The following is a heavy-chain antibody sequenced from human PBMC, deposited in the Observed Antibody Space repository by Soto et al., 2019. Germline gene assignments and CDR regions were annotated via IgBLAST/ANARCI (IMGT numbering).Heavy chain of an antibody. J-gene: IGHJ4*02. V-gene: IGHV1-3*01. CDR2: INAGNGNT. Sequence: ASVKVSCKASGYTFTSYAMHWVRQAPGQRLEWMGWINAGNGNTKYSQKFQGRVTITADESTSTAYMELSSLRSEDTAVYYCARGWGVTMATPTFRPFDYWGQGTLVTVSS. CDR1: GYTFTSYA. CDR3: ARGWGVTMATPTFRPFDY. D-gene: IGHD3-10*01.